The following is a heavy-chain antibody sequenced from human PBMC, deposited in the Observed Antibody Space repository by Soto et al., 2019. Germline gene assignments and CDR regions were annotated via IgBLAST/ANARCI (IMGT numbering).Heavy chain of an antibody. J-gene: IGHJ2*01. CDR1: GFTFSSYW. CDR2: IKQDGSEK. D-gene: IGHD7-27*01. CDR3: ARDSPLLGPYLNWYFDL. Sequence: GGSLRLSCAASGFTFSSYWMSWVRQAPGKGLEWVANIKQDGSEKYYVDSVKGRFTISRDNAKNSLYLQMNSLRAEDTAVYYCARDSPLLGPYLNWYFDLWGRGTLVTVSS. V-gene: IGHV3-7*03.